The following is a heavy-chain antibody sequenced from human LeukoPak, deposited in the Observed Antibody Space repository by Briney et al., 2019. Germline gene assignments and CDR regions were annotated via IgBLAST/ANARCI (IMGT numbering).Heavy chain of an antibody. J-gene: IGHJ4*02. CDR3: ASTDDFWSGYRIDY. D-gene: IGHD3-3*01. CDR2: IHHSGST. CDR1: GGSISSGGYY. Sequence: SETLSLTCTVSGGSISSGGYYWSWIRQPPGKGLEWIGYIHHSGSTYYNPSLKSRVTISVDRSKNQFSLKLSSVTAADTAVYYCASTDDFWSGYRIDYWGQGTLVTVSS. V-gene: IGHV4-30-2*01.